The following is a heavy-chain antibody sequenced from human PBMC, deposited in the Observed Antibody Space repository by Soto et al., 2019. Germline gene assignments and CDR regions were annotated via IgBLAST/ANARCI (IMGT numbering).Heavy chain of an antibody. CDR3: WRDPSSQTFKY. CDR1: GVTFSSYS. V-gene: IGHV1-69*13. Sequence: SVKVSCKASGVTFSSYSISWVRQAPGQGLEWMGGIIPIFGTANYAQKFQGRVTITADESTSTAYLELSSLRSEDTAGYYCWRDPSSQTFKYWGQGTLVTVSS. J-gene: IGHJ4*02. CDR2: IIPIFGTA.